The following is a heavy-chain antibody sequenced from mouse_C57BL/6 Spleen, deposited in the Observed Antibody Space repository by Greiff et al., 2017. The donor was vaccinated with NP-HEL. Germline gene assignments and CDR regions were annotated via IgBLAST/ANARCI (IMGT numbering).Heavy chain of an antibody. CDR3: ARGDYDGAWFAY. CDR1: GYSFTSYY. V-gene: IGHV1-66*01. D-gene: IGHD2-4*01. J-gene: IGHJ3*01. Sequence: VQLQQSGPELVKPGASVKISCKASGYSFTSYYIHWVKQRPGQGLEWIGWIYPGSGNTKYNAKFKGTATLTADTSSSTAYMQLSSLTSEDSAVYYCARGDYDGAWFAYWGQGTLVTVSA. CDR2: IYPGSGNT.